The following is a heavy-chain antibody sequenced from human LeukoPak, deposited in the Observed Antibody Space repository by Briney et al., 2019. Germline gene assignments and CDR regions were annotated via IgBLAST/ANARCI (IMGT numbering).Heavy chain of an antibody. V-gene: IGHV4-39*01. CDR2: IYYSGST. J-gene: IGHJ4*02. CDR3: ATHSSSWGESDY. D-gene: IGHD6-13*01. CDR1: GGSISSSSYY. Sequence: PSETLSLTCTVSGGSISSSSYYWGWIRQPPGKGLEWIGSIYYSGSTYYNPSLKSRVTISVDTSKNQFSLKLSSVTAADTAVYYCATHSSSWGESDYWGQGTLVTVSS.